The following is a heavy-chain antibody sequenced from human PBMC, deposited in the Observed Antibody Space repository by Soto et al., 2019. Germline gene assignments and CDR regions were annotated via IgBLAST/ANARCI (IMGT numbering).Heavy chain of an antibody. CDR2: INFDGATI. V-gene: IGHV3-9*01. CDR3: AKEGPHGSGWYADY. Sequence: EVQLVESGGGLVQPGRSLRLSCAASGFAFDDYAMYWVRQAPGKGLEWVSGINFDGATIGYADSVKGRFTISRDNAKNSLYLQMNSLRPEDTALYYCAKEGPHGSGWYADYWGQGTLVTVSS. J-gene: IGHJ4*02. CDR1: GFAFDDYA. D-gene: IGHD6-19*01.